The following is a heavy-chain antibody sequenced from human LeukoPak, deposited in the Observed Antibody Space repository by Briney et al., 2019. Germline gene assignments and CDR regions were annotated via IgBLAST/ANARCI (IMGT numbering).Heavy chain of an antibody. D-gene: IGHD3-10*01. CDR1: GGSISSSSYY. CDR2: IDYSGST. Sequence: SETLSLTCTVSGGSISSSSYYWGWIRQPPGKGLEWIGSIDYSGSTYYNPSLKSRVTISVDTSKNQFSLKLSSVTAADTAVYYCARQGKLMVRGVPDWFDPWGQGTLVTVSS. CDR3: ARQGKLMVRGVPDWFDP. V-gene: IGHV4-39*01. J-gene: IGHJ5*02.